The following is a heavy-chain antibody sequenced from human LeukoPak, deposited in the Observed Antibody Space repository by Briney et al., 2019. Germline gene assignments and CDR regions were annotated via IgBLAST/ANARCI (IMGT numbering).Heavy chain of an antibody. J-gene: IGHJ6*02. CDR1: GFTFSSYW. CDR3: ARVGGSSGYYYVSYYYYGMDV. D-gene: IGHD3-22*01. CDR2: IKQDGSEK. Sequence: PGGSLRLSCAASGFTFSSYWMSWVRQAPGKGLEWVANIKQDGSEKYYVDSVKGRFTISRDNAKNSLYLRMNSLRAEDTAVYYCARVGGSSGYYYVSYYYYGMDVWGQGTTVTVSS. V-gene: IGHV3-7*01.